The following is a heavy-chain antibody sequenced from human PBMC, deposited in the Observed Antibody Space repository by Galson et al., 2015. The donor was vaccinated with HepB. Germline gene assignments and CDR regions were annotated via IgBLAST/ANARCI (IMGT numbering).Heavy chain of an antibody. V-gene: IGHV1-69*13. CDR1: SYTFTECF. J-gene: IGHJ5*02. Sequence: SVKVSCKASSYTFTECFTQWVRQAPGQGLEWMGGIIPIFGTASYAQKFQGRVTITADESTSTAYMELSSLRSEDTAVYYCARDPTPIRSRGWFDPWGQGTLVTVSS. CDR3: ARDPTPIRSRGWFDP. CDR2: IIPIFGTA. D-gene: IGHD3-10*01.